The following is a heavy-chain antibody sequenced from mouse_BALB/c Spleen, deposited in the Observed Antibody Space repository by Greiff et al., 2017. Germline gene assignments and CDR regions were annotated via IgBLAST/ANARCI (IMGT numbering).Heavy chain of an antibody. CDR2: IDPANGNT. V-gene: IGHV14-3*02. CDR3: AFYRYDGGVDY. Sequence: EVQLQQSGAELVKPGASVKLSCTASGFNIKDTYMHWVKQRPEQGLEWIGRIDPANGNTKYDPKFQGKATITADTSSNTAYLQLSSLTSEDTAVYYCAFYRYDGGVDYWGQGTTLTVSS. D-gene: IGHD2-14*01. CDR1: GFNIKDTY. J-gene: IGHJ2*01.